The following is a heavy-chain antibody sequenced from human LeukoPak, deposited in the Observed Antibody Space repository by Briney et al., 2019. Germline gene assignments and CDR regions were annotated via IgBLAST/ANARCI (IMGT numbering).Heavy chain of an antibody. V-gene: IGHV3-33*08. CDR2: IWYDGSNK. J-gene: IGHJ5*02. CDR1: EFTFSRYA. D-gene: IGHD1-7*01. CDR3: ARAKLELRYDWFDP. Sequence: GSLRLSCAASEFTFSRYAMHWLRQAPGKGLEWVAVIWYDGSNKYYADSVKGRFTISRDNSKNTLYLQMNSLRAEDTAVYYCARAKLELRYDWFDPWGQGTLVTVSS.